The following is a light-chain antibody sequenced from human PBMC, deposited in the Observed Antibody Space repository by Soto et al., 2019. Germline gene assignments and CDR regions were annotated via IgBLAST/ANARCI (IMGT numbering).Light chain of an antibody. CDR3: QQYNTYAT. J-gene: IGKJ1*01. V-gene: IGKV1-5*03. Sequence: DIHMTQSPSTLSASVGDRVTITCRASQTISSWLAWYQQKPGKAPRLLIYEASTLENGVPSRFSGGGSGTEFTLTISSLQPDDFATYYCQQYNTYATFGQGTKVDIK. CDR2: EAS. CDR1: QTISSW.